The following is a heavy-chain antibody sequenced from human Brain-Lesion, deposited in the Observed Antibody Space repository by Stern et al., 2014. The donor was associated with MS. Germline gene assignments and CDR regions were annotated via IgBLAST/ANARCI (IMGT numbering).Heavy chain of an antibody. D-gene: IGHD5-18*01. CDR3: ASGYRIFDY. J-gene: IGHJ4*02. V-gene: IGHV4-61*02. Sequence: VQLQESGPGLVKPSQTLSLTCTVSGGSISSGSYYWSWIRQPVGKGLEWIGRIHPSGSAFYPPSLKSRVTISTDTSMNQFSLELNSATAADTAIYYCASGYRIFDYWGQGILVTVSS. CDR1: GGSISSGSYY. CDR2: IHPSGSA.